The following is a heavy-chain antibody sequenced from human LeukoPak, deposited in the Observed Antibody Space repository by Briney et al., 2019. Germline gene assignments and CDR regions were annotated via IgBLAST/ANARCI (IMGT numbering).Heavy chain of an antibody. J-gene: IGHJ6*03. V-gene: IGHV4-59*08. CDR3: AGGSTSAYYYYMDV. Sequence: SETLSLTCTVSGGSISSYYWSWIRQPPRKGLEWIGYIYYSGSTNYNPSLKSRVTMSVDTSKNQFSLKLSSVTAADTAVYYCAGGSTSAYYYYMDVWGKGTTVTVSS. CDR1: GGSISSYY. CDR2: IYYSGST. D-gene: IGHD2-2*01.